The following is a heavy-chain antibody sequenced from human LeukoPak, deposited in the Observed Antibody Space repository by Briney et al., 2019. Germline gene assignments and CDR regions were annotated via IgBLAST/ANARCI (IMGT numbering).Heavy chain of an antibody. CDR1: GFTFSSFS. J-gene: IGHJ4*02. D-gene: IGHD1-7*01. V-gene: IGHV3-21*05. Sequence: PGGSLRLSCAASGFTFSSFSMNWVRQAPGKGLERVSYIRTSGTNTDYTGSVKGRFTISRDNAKNSLYLQMNSLRAEDTAVYYCARMNYVSSGWGAPFDYWGQGTLVTVSS. CDR2: IRTSGTNT. CDR3: ARMNYVSSGWGAPFDY.